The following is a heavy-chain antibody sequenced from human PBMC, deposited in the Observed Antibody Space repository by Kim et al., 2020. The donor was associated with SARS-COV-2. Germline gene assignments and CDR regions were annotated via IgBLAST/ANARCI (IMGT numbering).Heavy chain of an antibody. CDR2: IWYDGSNK. Sequence: GGSLRLSCAASGFTFSSYGMHWVRQAPGKGLEWVAVIWYDGSNKYYADSVKGRFTISRDNSKNTLYLQMNSLRAEDTAVYYCARGKRIAAAGRGFDYWGQGTLVTVSA. CDR3: ARGKRIAAAGRGFDY. J-gene: IGHJ4*02. CDR1: GFTFSSYG. V-gene: IGHV3-33*01. D-gene: IGHD6-13*01.